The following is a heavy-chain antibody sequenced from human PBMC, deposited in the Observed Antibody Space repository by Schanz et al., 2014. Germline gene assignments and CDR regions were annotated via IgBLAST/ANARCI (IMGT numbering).Heavy chain of an antibody. CDR3: AKIERNED. J-gene: IGHJ4*02. CDR2: FNDGGVNK. CDR1: GFSLDIFA. Sequence: EVQLLESGGGLVQPGGSLRLSCATSGFSLDIFAVSWVRQAPGKGLEWVSSFNDGGVNKYYADSVKGRFTISSDNSKSTLYLQMSSLRAEDTAVYYCAKIERNEDWGQGTLXTVSS. V-gene: IGHV3-23*01. D-gene: IGHD1-1*01.